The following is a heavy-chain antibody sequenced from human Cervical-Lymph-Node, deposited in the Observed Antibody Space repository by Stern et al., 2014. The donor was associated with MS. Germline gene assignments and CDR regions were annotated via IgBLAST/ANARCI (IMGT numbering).Heavy chain of an antibody. D-gene: IGHD2-8*01. CDR1: GFTFSSYG. Sequence: QVQLVESGGAVVKPGRSLRLSCAASGFTFSSYGMHWVRQAPGQGVEWVTVITEDENHKYYAASMKGRFTITRDNSKNTLHLQMNSVTPDDTAIYYCARDYEDTSMLFDHWGQGTLVTVSS. CDR3: ARDYEDTSMLFDH. V-gene: IGHV3-30*03. CDR2: ITEDENHK. J-gene: IGHJ4*02.